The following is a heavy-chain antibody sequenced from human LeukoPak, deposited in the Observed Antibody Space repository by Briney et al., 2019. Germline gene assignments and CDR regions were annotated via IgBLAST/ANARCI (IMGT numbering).Heavy chain of an antibody. J-gene: IGHJ3*01. V-gene: IGHV4-31*03. CDR3: ATPYCGAISCLDVFDV. CDR2: IYYSGST. CDR1: GVSLSSDKYY. D-gene: IGHD2-21*01. Sequence: SQTLSLTCTVSGVSLSSDKYYWTWIRQRPGKGLEWIGHIYYSGSTSFNPSLKSRVSTSMDTSKSQFSLKLTSVTAADTAVYYCATPYCGAISCLDVFDVWGQGTVVTVSS.